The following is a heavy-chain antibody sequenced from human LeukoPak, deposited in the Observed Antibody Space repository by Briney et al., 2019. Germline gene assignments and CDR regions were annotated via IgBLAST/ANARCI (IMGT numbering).Heavy chain of an antibody. CDR3: ARAPVDDYVWGSYRLIYDY. CDR1: GGSFSGYY. CDR2: INHSGST. Sequence: PSETLSLTCAVYGGSFSGYYWSWIRQPPGKGLEWIGEINHSGSTNYNPSLKSRATISVDTSKNQFSLKLSSVTAEDTAVYYCARAPVDDYVWGSYRLIYDYWGQGTLVTVSS. V-gene: IGHV4-34*01. D-gene: IGHD3-16*02. J-gene: IGHJ4*02.